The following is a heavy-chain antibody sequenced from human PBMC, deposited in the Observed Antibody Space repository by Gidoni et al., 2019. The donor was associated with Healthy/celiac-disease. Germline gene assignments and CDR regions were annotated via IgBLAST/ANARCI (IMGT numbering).Heavy chain of an antibody. V-gene: IGHV3-43*02. CDR1: GFTFDDYA. Sequence: EVQLVESGGGVVQPGGSLRLSCAASGFTFDDYAMHWVRQAPGKGLEWVSLISGDGGSTYYADSVKGRFTISRDNSKNSLYLQMNSLRTEDTALYYCAKDIGYCTNGVCYIVVYYYGMDVWGQGTTVTVSS. D-gene: IGHD2-8*01. J-gene: IGHJ6*02. CDR2: ISGDGGST. CDR3: AKDIGYCTNGVCYIVVYYYGMDV.